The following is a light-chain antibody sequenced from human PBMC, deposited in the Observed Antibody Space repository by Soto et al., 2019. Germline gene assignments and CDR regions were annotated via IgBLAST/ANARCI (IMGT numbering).Light chain of an antibody. J-gene: IGLJ2*01. V-gene: IGLV1-44*01. CDR3: AAWDDSLNVVL. Sequence: QPVLTQPPSASGTPGQRVSISCSGSSSNIGSHAVNWYQQLPGTAPKLLINRNDQRASGVPDRFSGSRSGTSASLAISGLQSEDEADYYCAAWDDSLNVVLFGGGTKLTVL. CDR2: RND. CDR1: SSNIGSHA.